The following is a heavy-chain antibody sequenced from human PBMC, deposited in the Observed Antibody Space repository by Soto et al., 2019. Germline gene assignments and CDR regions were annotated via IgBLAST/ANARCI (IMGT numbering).Heavy chain of an antibody. V-gene: IGHV5-10-1*01. CDR1: GYNFGGYW. D-gene: IGHD3-10*01. CDR2: IDPTDSSS. J-gene: IGHJ4*02. Sequence: PGESLKISCKGSGYNFGGYWISWVRQTPGKGLEWMGRIDPTDSSSNYNPSFEGHVTVSAEKSISTAYLEWSSLKTSDTAIYYCARHGAYTFSEKFDFWGQGTLVTVSS. CDR3: ARHGAYTFSEKFDF.